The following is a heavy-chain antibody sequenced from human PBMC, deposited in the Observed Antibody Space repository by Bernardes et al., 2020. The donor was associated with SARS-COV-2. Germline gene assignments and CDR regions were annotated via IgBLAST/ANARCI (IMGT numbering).Heavy chain of an antibody. Sequence: GGSLRLSCAASGFTFSSYWMHWVRQAPGKGLVWVARINSDGSSTSYADSVKGRFTISRDNAKNTLYLQMNSLRGEDTAVYYCARTISSTNRPDYWGPGILVTVSA. D-gene: IGHD2-2*01. J-gene: IGHJ4*02. CDR2: INSDGSST. V-gene: IGHV3-74*01. CDR1: GFTFSSYW. CDR3: ARTISSTNRPDY.